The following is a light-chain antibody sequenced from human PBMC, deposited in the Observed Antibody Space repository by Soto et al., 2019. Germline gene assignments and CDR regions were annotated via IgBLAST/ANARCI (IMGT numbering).Light chain of an antibody. V-gene: IGKV1-5*03. CDR1: QSISSW. J-gene: IGKJ1*01. CDR3: QEYSSYWT. CDR2: KAS. Sequence: DIQMTQSPSTLSASVGDRVTISFRASQSISSWLAWYQQKPGKAPKLLIFKASSLESGVPSRFSGSGSGTDFTLTISSLQPDDFATYYCQEYSSYWTFGQGTKVDI.